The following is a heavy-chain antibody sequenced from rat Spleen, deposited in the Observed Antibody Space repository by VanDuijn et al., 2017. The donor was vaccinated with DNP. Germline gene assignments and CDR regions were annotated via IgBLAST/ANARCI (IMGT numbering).Heavy chain of an antibody. Sequence: EVQLVESGGGLVQPGGSLKLSCAASGFSFSTYDMAWVRQAPTKGLEWVASISPSGDVTYHRDSVKGRFTLSRENAKRTLYLQMDSLRSEDMATYYCVRWNSGHFDYWGQGVMVTVSS. CDR2: ISPSGDVT. V-gene: IGHV5-25*01. J-gene: IGHJ2*01. CDR1: GFSFSTYD. CDR3: VRWNSGHFDY. D-gene: IGHD4-3*01.